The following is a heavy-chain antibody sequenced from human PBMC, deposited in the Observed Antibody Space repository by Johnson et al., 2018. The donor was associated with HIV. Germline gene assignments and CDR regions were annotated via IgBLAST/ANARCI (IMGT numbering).Heavy chain of an antibody. V-gene: IGHV3-13*01. CDR1: GFTVSSNY. D-gene: IGHD1-26*01. J-gene: IGHJ3*02. CDR2: IGTAGDT. Sequence: VQLVESGGGVVQPGRSLRLSCAASGFTVSSNYMSWVRQAPGKGLEWVSVIGTAGDTYYPGSVKGRFTISRENAKNSLYLQMNSLRAGDTAVYYCARENGVGAFDIWGQGTMVTVSS. CDR3: ARENGVGAFDI.